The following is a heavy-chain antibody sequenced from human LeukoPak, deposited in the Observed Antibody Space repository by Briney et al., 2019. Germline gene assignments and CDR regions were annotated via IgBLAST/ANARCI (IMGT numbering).Heavy chain of an antibody. V-gene: IGHV4-59*01. D-gene: IGHD5-18*01. J-gene: IGHJ4*02. CDR1: GGSISSYY. CDR2: IYYSGST. CDR3: ARDLDGYSYGYLV. Sequence: SETLSLTCTVSGGSISSYYWSWIRQPPGKGLEWIGYIYYSGSTNYNPSLKSRVTMSVDTSKNQFSLKLSSVTAADTAVYYCARDLDGYSYGYLVWGQGTLVTVSS.